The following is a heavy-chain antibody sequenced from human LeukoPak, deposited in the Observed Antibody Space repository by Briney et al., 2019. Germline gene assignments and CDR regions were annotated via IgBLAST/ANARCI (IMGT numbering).Heavy chain of an antibody. Sequence: PGGSLRLSCAASGFTFSSYAMSWVRQAPGKGLEWVSAISGSGGSTYCADSVKGRFTISRDNSKNTLYLQMNSLRAEDTAVYYCAKVTRIAVAGTYDAFDIWGQGTMVTVSS. CDR1: GFTFSSYA. CDR2: ISGSGGST. V-gene: IGHV3-23*01. CDR3: AKVTRIAVAGTYDAFDI. D-gene: IGHD6-19*01. J-gene: IGHJ3*02.